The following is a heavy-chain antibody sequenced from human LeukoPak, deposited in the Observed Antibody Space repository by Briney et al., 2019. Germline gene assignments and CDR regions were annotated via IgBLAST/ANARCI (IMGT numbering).Heavy chain of an antibody. V-gene: IGHV3-30*03. CDR1: GFTFSSYG. CDR2: ISYDGSSK. Sequence: GGSLRLSCAASGFTFSSYGMHWVRQAPGKGLEWVPVISYDGSSKYYADSVKGRFTISRDNSKNTLYLQMNSLRAEDTAVYFCARVFGYKKYFDYWGQGTLVTVSS. J-gene: IGHJ4*02. CDR3: ARVFGYKKYFDY. D-gene: IGHD5-12*01.